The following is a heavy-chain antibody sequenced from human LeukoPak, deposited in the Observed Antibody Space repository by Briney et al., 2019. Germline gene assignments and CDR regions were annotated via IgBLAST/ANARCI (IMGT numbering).Heavy chain of an antibody. D-gene: IGHD3-9*01. V-gene: IGHV3-48*03. CDR3: ARDLCVLVGLADY. CDR1: GFTFSSYD. J-gene: IGHJ4*02. Sequence: PGGSLRLSCAASGFTFSSYDMNWVRQAPGKGLEWVSYITSSGSIINYADSLKGRFTISRDNPKKLLYLQMESLRAEDTAGYYWARDLCVLVGLADYCGQGDLVTVSS. CDR2: ITSSGSII.